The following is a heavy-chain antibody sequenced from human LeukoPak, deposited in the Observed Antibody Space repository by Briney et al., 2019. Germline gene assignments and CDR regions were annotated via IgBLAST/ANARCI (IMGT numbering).Heavy chain of an antibody. J-gene: IGHJ4*02. CDR1: GFTFSSYA. CDR3: AREVRGGNDY. V-gene: IGHV3-30*04. Sequence: PGRSLRLSCPASGFTFSSYAMHWVRQAPGKGLEWVAVISYDGSNKCYADSVKGRFTISRDNSKNTLYLQMNSLRAEDTAVYYCAREVRGGNDYWGQGTLVTVSS. CDR2: ISYDGSNK. D-gene: IGHD3-10*01.